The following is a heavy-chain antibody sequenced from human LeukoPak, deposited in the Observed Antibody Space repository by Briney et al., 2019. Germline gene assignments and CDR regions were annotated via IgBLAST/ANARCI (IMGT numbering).Heavy chain of an antibody. CDR3: ARERGRGYSGFNRIYDY. CDR2: ISYDGSNK. Sequence: PGRSLRLSCAASGFTFNTYGMHWVRQAPGEGLEWVATISYDGSNKYYADSVKGRFTISRDNSKNTLYLQMNSLRSEDTAVYYCARERGRGYSGFNRIYDYWGQGTLVTVSS. CDR1: GFTFNTYG. D-gene: IGHD5-12*01. V-gene: IGHV3-30*03. J-gene: IGHJ4*02.